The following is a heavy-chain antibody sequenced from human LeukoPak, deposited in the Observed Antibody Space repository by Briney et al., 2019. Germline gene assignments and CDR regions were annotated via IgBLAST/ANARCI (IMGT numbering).Heavy chain of an antibody. Sequence: GASVKVSCKASGYTFTSYGISWVRQAPGQGLEWMGWISAYNGNTNYAQKLQGRVTMTTDTSTSTAYMELRSLRSDDTAVYYCARGQPMIVVPDAFDIWGQGTMVTVSS. D-gene: IGHD3-22*01. CDR3: ARGQPMIVVPDAFDI. V-gene: IGHV1-18*01. CDR1: GYTFTSYG. J-gene: IGHJ3*02. CDR2: ISAYNGNT.